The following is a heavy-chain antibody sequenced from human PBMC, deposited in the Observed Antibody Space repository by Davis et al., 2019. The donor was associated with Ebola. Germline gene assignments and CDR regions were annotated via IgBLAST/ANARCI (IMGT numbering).Heavy chain of an antibody. J-gene: IGHJ1*01. V-gene: IGHV1-18*01. CDR2: ISAYYVTT. CDR1: GYTFTTYG. D-gene: IGHD3-10*01. CDR3: AREAEVDGSIFFLH. Sequence: AASVKVSCKASGYTFTTYGISWVRQAPGQGLEWMGWISAYYVTTNYAQSLQGRVTMTRDTSTSTAHMELRGLRSDDTAVYYCAREAEVDGSIFFLHWGQGTLVTVSP.